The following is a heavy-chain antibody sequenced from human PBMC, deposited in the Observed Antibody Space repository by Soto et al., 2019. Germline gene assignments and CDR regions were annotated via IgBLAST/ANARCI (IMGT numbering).Heavy chain of an antibody. J-gene: IGHJ4*02. D-gene: IGHD5-12*01. V-gene: IGHV1-3*01. CDR1: GYTFTSYA. Sequence: GASVKVSCKASGYTFTSYAMHWVRQAPGQRLEWMGWINAGNGNTKYSQKFQGRFTISRDNPRNSLYLQMSGLTAEDTAVYYCARPLFPGGNIGATRGFDYWGQGPRVTVS. CDR3: ARPLFPGGNIGATRGFDY. CDR2: INAGNGNT.